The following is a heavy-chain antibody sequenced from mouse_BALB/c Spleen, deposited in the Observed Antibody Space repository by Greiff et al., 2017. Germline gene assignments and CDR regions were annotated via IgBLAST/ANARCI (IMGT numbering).Heavy chain of an antibody. CDR1: GFNIKDTY. CDR3: ATGGSSSYYYAMDY. J-gene: IGHJ4*01. V-gene: IGHV14-3*02. Sequence: VQLQQSGAELVKPGASVKLSCTASGFNIKDTYMHWVKQRPEQGLEWIGRIDPANGNTKYDPKFQGKATITADTSSNTAYLQLSSLTSEDTAVYYCATGGSSSYYYAMDYGGQGTSVTVSS. CDR2: IDPANGNT. D-gene: IGHD1-1*01.